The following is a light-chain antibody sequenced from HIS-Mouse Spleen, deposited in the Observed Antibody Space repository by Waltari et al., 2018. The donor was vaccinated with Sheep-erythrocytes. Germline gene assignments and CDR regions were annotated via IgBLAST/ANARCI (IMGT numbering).Light chain of an antibody. CDR1: KLGDKY. Sequence: SYELTQPPSVSVSQVQTASITCPGDKLGDKYACWYQQKPGQSPVLVIYQDSKRPSGIPERFSGSNSGNTATLTISGTQAMDEADYYCQAWDSSTAVFGGGTKLTVL. J-gene: IGLJ2*01. V-gene: IGLV3-1*01. CDR2: QDS. CDR3: QAWDSSTAV.